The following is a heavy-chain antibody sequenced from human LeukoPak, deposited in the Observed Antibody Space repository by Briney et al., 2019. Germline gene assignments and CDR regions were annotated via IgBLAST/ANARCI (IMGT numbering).Heavy chain of an antibody. J-gene: IGHJ4*02. D-gene: IGHD3-16*02. CDR2: IWYDGSNK. V-gene: IGHV3-33*06. CDR3: AKERAFGGVIVQDY. Sequence: QPGRSQRLSCAASGFTFSSYGMHWVRQAPGKGLEWVAVIWYDGSNKYYADSVKGRFTISRDNSKNALYLQMNSLRAEDTAVYYCAKERAFGGVIVQDYWGQGTLVTVSS. CDR1: GFTFSSYG.